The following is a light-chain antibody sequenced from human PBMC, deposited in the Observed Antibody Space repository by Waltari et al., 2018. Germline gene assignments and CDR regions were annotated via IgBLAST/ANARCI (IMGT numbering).Light chain of an antibody. J-gene: IGKJ2*01. CDR1: QGISSY. CDR3: QQLNIYPHT. CDR2: AAS. Sequence: DIQLTQSPSFLSASVGDRVTITCRASQGISSYLAWYQQRPGTAPKLLISAASTLQSGVPSRFSGSGSGTEFTLTISSLQPEDFATYYCQQLNIYPHTFGQGTKLEI. V-gene: IGKV1-9*01.